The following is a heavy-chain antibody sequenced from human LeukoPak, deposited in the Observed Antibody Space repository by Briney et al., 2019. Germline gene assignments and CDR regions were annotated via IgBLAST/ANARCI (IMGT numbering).Heavy chain of an antibody. CDR1: GGSFSGYY. CDR2: INHSGST. V-gene: IGHV4-34*01. CDR3: ARALEDSSGYYSEWFDP. Sequence: PSETLSLTCAVYGGSFSGYYWSWIRQPPGKGLEWIGEINHSGSTNYNPSLKSRVTISVDTSKNQFSLKLSSVIAADTAVYYCARALEDSSGYYSEWFDPWGQGTLVTVSS. D-gene: IGHD3-22*01. J-gene: IGHJ5*02.